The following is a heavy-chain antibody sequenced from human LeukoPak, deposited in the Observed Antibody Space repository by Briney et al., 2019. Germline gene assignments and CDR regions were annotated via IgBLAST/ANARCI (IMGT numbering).Heavy chain of an antibody. CDR2: IYYSGST. Sequence: PSETLSLTCTVSGGSISSSSYYWGWIRQPPGKGLEWIGSIYYSGSTYYNPSLKSRVTISVDTSKNQFSLKLSSVTAADTAVYYCARMGIAAAVGGHWGQGTLVTVSS. V-gene: IGHV4-39*01. CDR1: GGSISSSSYY. D-gene: IGHD6-13*01. J-gene: IGHJ4*02. CDR3: ARMGIAAAVGGH.